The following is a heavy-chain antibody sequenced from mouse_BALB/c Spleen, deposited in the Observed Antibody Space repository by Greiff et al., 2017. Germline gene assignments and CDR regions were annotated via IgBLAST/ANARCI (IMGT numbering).Heavy chain of an antibody. CDR3: ANDGYGAMDY. V-gene: IGHV5-17*02. J-gene: IGHJ4*01. CDR1: GFTFSSFG. CDR2: ISSGSSTI. Sequence: EVKLVESGGGLVQPGGSRKLSCAASGFTFSSFGMHWVRQAPEKGLEWVAYISSGSSTIYYADTVKGRFTISRDNPKNTLFLQMTSLRSEDTAMYYCANDGYGAMDYWGQGTSVTVSS. D-gene: IGHD2-3*01.